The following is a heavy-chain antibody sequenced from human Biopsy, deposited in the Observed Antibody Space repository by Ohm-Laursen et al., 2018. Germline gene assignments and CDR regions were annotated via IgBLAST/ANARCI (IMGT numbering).Heavy chain of an antibody. CDR1: GFAFNLYE. D-gene: IGHD1-26*01. Sequence: SLRLSCTASGFAFNLYEMNWVRQVPGKGMEWISYIYGGGSPVSYADSVKGRFTISRDNAQNSLYLHMNSLRAEDTAVYYCARLNSGTYDASDLWGQGTMVIVSS. CDR2: IYGGGSPV. CDR3: ARLNSGTYDASDL. J-gene: IGHJ3*01. V-gene: IGHV3-48*03.